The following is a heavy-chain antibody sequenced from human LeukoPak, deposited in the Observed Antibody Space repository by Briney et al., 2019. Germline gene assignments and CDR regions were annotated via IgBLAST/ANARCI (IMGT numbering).Heavy chain of an antibody. D-gene: IGHD1-1*01. V-gene: IGHV4-34*01. CDR2: INHSGST. J-gene: IGHJ6*03. Sequence: SETLSLTCAVYGGSFSGYYWSWIRQPPGKGLEWIGEINHSGSTNYNPSLKSRVTISVDTSKDQFSLKLSSVTAADTAVYYCARGGWNRQYYYYYYMDVWGKGTTVTVSS. CDR3: ARGGWNRQYYYYYYMDV. CDR1: GGSFSGYY.